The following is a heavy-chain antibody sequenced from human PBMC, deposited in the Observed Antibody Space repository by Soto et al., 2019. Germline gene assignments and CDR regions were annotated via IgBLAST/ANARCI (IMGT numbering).Heavy chain of an antibody. V-gene: IGHV4-34*01. CDR2: INHSGST. CDR3: ARDQHPSGVVLMGRYYLDV. CDR1: GGSFSGYY. J-gene: IGHJ6*03. D-gene: IGHD2-8*01. Sequence: SETLSLTCAVYGGSFSGYYWSWIRQPPGKGLEWIGEINHSGSTNYNPSLKSRVTISVDTSKNQFSLKLSSVTAADTAVYYCARDQHPSGVVLMGRYYLDVWGKGTTVTVSS.